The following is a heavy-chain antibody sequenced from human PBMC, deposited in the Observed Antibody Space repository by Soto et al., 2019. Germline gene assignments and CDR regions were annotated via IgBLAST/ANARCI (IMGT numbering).Heavy chain of an antibody. CDR1: GFTFSSYG. CDR3: VKERGVVVITFGMDV. J-gene: IGHJ6*02. V-gene: IGHV3-30*18. CDR2: ISYDGSNK. Sequence: GSLRLSCAASGFTFSSYGMHWVRQAPGKGLEWVAVISYDGSNKYYADSVKGRFTISRDNSKNTLYLQMNSLRAEDTAVYYCVKERGVVVITFGMDVWGQGTTVTVSS. D-gene: IGHD3-22*01.